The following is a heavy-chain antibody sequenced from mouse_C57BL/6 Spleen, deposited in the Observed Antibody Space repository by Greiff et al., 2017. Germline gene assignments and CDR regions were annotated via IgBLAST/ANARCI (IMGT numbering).Heavy chain of an antibody. Sequence: QVQLQQSGAELVKPGASVKLSCKASGYTFTEYTIHWVKQRSGQGLEWIGWFYPGSGSIKYNEKFKDKATLTADKSSSTVYMELSRLTSEDSAVYFCARHEDIDYDYDDYAMDDWGQGTSVTVSS. CDR1: GYTFTEYT. CDR3: ARHEDIDYDYDDYAMDD. CDR2: FYPGSGSI. D-gene: IGHD2-4*01. J-gene: IGHJ4*01. V-gene: IGHV1-62-2*01.